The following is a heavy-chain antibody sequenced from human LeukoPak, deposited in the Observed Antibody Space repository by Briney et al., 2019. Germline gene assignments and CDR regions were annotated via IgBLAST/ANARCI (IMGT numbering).Heavy chain of an antibody. CDR1: GFTVSGNY. J-gene: IGHJ4*02. CDR2: IYGGGST. D-gene: IGHD3-22*01. V-gene: IGHV3-53*01. CDR3: ARGPTYDSSGHYFPYYFDY. Sequence: GGSLRLSCAASGFTVSGNYMSWVRQAPGKGLEWVSVIYGGGSTYYADSVKGRFTISRDNSKNTLYLQMNSLRAEDTAVYYCARGPTYDSSGHYFPYYFDYWGQGTLVTVSS.